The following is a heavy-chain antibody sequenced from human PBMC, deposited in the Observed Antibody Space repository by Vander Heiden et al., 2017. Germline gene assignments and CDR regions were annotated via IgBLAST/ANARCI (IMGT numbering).Heavy chain of an antibody. V-gene: IGHV2-26*01. Sequence: QVTLKESGPVLVKPTETLTLTSTVPGFSLSNHRMGVSWSRQPPGKALAWLAHIFSNDEKSYSTSLKSRLTIFKDTSKSQVVLIMTNMDPVDTATYYCARITAYYYGLVSYYRALEDYWGQGTLVTVSS. D-gene: IGHD3-10*01. CDR3: ARITAYYYGLVSYYRALEDY. CDR2: IFSNDEK. CDR1: GFSLSNHRMG. J-gene: IGHJ4*02.